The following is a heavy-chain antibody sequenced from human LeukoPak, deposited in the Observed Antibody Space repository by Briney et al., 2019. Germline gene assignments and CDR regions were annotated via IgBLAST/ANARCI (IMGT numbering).Heavy chain of an antibody. CDR3: AREPYYDILTGYPRDY. CDR2: ISAYNGNT. D-gene: IGHD3-9*01. CDR1: GYTFSTYG. V-gene: IGHV1-18*01. Sequence: ASVRVSCKASGYTFSTYGISWVRQAPGQGLEWMGWISAYNGNTKHAQKLQGRITMTTDTSTSTAYMELSRLRSDDTAVYYCAREPYYDILTGYPRDYWGQVTLVTVSS. J-gene: IGHJ4*02.